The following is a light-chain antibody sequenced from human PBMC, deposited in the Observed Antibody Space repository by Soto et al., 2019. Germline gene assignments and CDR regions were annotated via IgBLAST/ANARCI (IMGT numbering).Light chain of an antibody. Sequence: EIVLTQSPATPSVSPGERATLPCRASQSVSSNYLAWYQQKPGQAPRLLIYGAFNRATGIPDRFSGSGSGTDFTLTISRLEPEDSAVYYCQHYGSSVWTFGQGTKVDIK. CDR3: QHYGSSVWT. J-gene: IGKJ1*01. CDR1: QSVSSNY. V-gene: IGKV3-20*01. CDR2: GAF.